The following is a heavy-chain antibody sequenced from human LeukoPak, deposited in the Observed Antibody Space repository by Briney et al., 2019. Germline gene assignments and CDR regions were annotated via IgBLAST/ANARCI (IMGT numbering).Heavy chain of an antibody. D-gene: IGHD3-22*01. J-gene: IGHJ6*03. V-gene: IGHV1-2*02. Sequence: GASVKVSYKASGYTFTGYYMPWGRQAPGQGRGWMGWIHPKSGGTKYAQKFQGRVSMTRDTSISTAYMELSRLRSDDTAVYYCARAQRITMIGDSYMDVWGKGTTVTVSS. CDR3: ARAQRITMIGDSYMDV. CDR2: IHPKSGGT. CDR1: GYTFTGYY.